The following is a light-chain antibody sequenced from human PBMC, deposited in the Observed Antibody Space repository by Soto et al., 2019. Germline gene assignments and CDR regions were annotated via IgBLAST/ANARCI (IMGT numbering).Light chain of an antibody. Sequence: SYELTQPSSVSVSPGQTARITCSGDVLAKKYARWFQQKPGQAPVLVIYKDSERPSGIPERFSGSSSGTTVTLTISGAQVEDEADYYCYSAADNIYVFGTGTQLTVL. CDR1: VLAKKY. V-gene: IGLV3-27*01. CDR3: YSAADNIYV. CDR2: KDS. J-gene: IGLJ1*01.